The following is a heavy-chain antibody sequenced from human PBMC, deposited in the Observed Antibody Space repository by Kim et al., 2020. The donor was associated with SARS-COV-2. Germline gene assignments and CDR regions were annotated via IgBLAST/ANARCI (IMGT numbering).Heavy chain of an antibody. CDR1: GASISGGCSY. Sequence: SETLSLTCTVSGASISGGCSYWNWIRQHPGKGREGIGYINGSGSTYYNPSLKSRVSISADSSENQFSLKLSSVTAADTAVYYCARGTYYYDSSGHSRGAFDFWGQGTMVTVSS. CDR3: ARGTYYYDSSGHSRGAFDF. CDR2: INGSGST. V-gene: IGHV4-31*03. D-gene: IGHD3-22*01. J-gene: IGHJ3*01.